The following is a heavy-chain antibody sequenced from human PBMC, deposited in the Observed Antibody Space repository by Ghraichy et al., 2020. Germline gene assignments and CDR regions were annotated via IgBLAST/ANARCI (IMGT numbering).Heavy chain of an antibody. V-gene: IGHV3-33*01. D-gene: IGHD3-16*01. J-gene: IGHJ4*02. CDR3: ARATLDDYGQIIDY. Sequence: GESLNISCAASGFTFRSYGMHWVRQAPGKGLEWVAIIWYDGTNKYYADSVKGRFTISRDNSKNTLYLQMNSLAAEDTAVYYCARATLDDYGQIIDYWGQGTLVTVSS. CDR1: GFTFRSYG. CDR2: IWYDGTNK.